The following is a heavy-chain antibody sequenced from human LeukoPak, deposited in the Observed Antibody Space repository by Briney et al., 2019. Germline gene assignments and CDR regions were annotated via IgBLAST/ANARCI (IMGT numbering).Heavy chain of an antibody. CDR3: AREAGSHYYDSSGYFDY. CDR1: GYSFSTYG. J-gene: IGHJ4*02. CDR2: ISAYNGNT. V-gene: IGHV1-18*01. Sequence: ASVKVSCKASGYSFSTYGISWVRQAPGQGLEWMGWISAYNGNTNYAQKLQGRVTMTTGTSTSTAYMELRSLRSDDTAVYYCAREAGSHYYDSSGYFDYWGQGTLVTVSS. D-gene: IGHD3-22*01.